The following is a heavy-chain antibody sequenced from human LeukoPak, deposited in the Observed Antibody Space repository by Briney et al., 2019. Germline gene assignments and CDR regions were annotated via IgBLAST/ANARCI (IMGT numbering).Heavy chain of an antibody. Sequence: KPSETLSLTCTVSGGSISSYYWSWIRQPPGKGLEWIGYIYYSGNTNYKPSLKSRVTMSVDTSKNQFSLRLTSVTAADTAVYYCAKTYGSGSYFHPWGQGTLVTVSS. CDR1: GGSISSYY. CDR2: IYYSGNT. CDR3: AKTYGSGSYFHP. J-gene: IGHJ5*02. V-gene: IGHV4-59*01. D-gene: IGHD3-10*01.